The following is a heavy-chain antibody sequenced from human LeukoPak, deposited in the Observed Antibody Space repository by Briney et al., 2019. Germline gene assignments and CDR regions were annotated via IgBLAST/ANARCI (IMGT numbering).Heavy chain of an antibody. CDR1: GYTFTSYD. Sequence: ASVTVSCKASGYTFTSYDINWVRQATGQGLEWMGWMNPNSGNTGYAQKFQGRVTMTRNTSISTAYMELSSLRSEDTAVYYCARGLSSSWYGNWFDPWGQGTLVTVSS. J-gene: IGHJ5*02. CDR2: MNPNSGNT. D-gene: IGHD6-13*01. CDR3: ARGLSSSWYGNWFDP. V-gene: IGHV1-8*01.